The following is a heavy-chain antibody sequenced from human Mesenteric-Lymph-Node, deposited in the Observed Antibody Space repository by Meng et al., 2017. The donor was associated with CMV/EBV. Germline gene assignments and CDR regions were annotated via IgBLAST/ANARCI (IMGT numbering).Heavy chain of an antibody. J-gene: IGHJ6*02. Sequence: GSLRLSCTVSGDSITRSNSYWGWIRQPPGKGLEWIGHIYYDGRTNDNPSLKSRLTISVDTSKNQFSLKLSSVTAADSAIYYCARTSTWQYFYAMDVWGRGTTVTVSS. CDR1: GDSITRSNSY. CDR3: ARTSTWQYFYAMDV. V-gene: IGHV4-61*05. D-gene: IGHD5/OR15-5a*01. CDR2: IYYDGRT.